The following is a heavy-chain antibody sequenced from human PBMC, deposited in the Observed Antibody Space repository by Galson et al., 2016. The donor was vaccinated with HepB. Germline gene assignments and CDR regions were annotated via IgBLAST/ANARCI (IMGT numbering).Heavy chain of an antibody. CDR2: VHSGGRT. CDR3: ARDYAAYGDPARYYFEKDV. CDR1: GLTVSRSY. V-gene: IGHV3-66*01. D-gene: IGHD4-17*01. J-gene: IGHJ6*02. Sequence: SLRLSCAASGLTVSRSYMSWVRQAPGKGLEWVSIVHSGGRTYYSDSVKGRFTISRDTSKNTLYLQMNSLRADDTAVYYCARDYAAYGDPARYYFEKDVWGQGTTVTVSS.